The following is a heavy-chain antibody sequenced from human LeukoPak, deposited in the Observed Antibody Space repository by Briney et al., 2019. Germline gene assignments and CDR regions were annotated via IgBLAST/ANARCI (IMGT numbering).Heavy chain of an antibody. Sequence: ASVKVSCKASGYTFTGYYMHWVGQAPGQGLEWMGWINPNSGGTNYAQKFQGRVTMTRDTSISTAYMELSRLRSDDTAVYYCARDVAAAGPRGWFDPWGQGTLVTVSS. J-gene: IGHJ5*02. CDR1: GYTFTGYY. CDR2: INPNSGGT. V-gene: IGHV1-2*02. CDR3: ARDVAAAGPRGWFDP. D-gene: IGHD6-13*01.